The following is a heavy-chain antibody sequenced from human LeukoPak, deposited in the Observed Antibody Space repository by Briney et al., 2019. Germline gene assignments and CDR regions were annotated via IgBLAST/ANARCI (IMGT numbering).Heavy chain of an antibody. CDR3: ASDIVATSGDF. J-gene: IGHJ4*02. CDR2: ITSSGDDI. D-gene: IGHD5-12*01. CDR1: GFTFSDYY. Sequence: GGSLRLSCAASGFTFSDYYMSWIRQAPGKGLEWVAYITSSGDDIYYADSVKGRFTISRDNAKNALFLRMSSLGVEDTATYYCASDIVATSGDFWGQGTLVSVSS. V-gene: IGHV3-11*01.